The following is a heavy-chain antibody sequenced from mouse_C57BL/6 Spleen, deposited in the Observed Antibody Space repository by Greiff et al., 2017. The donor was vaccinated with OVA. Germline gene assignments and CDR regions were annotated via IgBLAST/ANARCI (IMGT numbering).Heavy chain of an antibody. CDR3: VRQMVSFDY. CDR1: GFSFNTYA. CDR2: IRSKSNNYAT. J-gene: IGHJ2*01. D-gene: IGHD2-3*01. Sequence: EVQRVESGGGLVQPKGSLKLSCAASGFSFNTYAMNWVRQAPGKGLEWVARIRSKSNNYATYYADSVKDRFTISRDDSESMLYLQMNNLKTEDTAMYYCVRQMVSFDYWGQGTTLTVSS. V-gene: IGHV10-1*01.